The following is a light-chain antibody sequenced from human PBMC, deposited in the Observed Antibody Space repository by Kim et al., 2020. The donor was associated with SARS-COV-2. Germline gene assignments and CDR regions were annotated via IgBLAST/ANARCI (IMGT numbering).Light chain of an antibody. CDR2: GTS. CDR3: HQYGGSPWT. Sequence: SPGETATLSCRASQRVSSGCVAWYQQKPAQAPRLLIYGTSSRATDIPDRFSGSGSGTDYTLTISGLESEDFAVYYCHQYGGSPWTFGQGTKVDIK. J-gene: IGKJ1*01. V-gene: IGKV3-20*01. CDR1: QRVSSGC.